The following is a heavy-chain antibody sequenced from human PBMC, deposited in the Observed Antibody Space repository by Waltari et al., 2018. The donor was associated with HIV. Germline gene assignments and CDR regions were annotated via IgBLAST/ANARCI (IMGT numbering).Heavy chain of an antibody. CDR3: ARDGHYYDSRPLDY. J-gene: IGHJ4*02. CDR1: GFAFSPYA. V-gene: IGHV3-30-3*01. Sequence: QVQLVESGGGVVQPGRSLRLSCAASGFAFSPYAMHWVRQAPGKGPAWVVFISCDGSNKIYAFPVKGRFTVSRDNSKNTLYLKMNSLRSEDTAVYYCARDGHYYDSRPLDYWGQGTLVTVSS. CDR2: ISCDGSNK. D-gene: IGHD3-22*01.